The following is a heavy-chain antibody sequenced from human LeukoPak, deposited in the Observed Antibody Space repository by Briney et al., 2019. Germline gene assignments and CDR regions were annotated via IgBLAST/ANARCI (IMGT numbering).Heavy chain of an antibody. CDR2: IYYRGNI. CDR1: AGSISSSYYF. J-gene: IGHJ4*03. D-gene: IGHD6-19*01. CDR3: ARRPIAVTSPRVFFDDY. V-gene: IGHV4-39*01. Sequence: PSETLSLTCTVSAGSISSSYYFWGWIRQPPGKGLEWIGFIYYRGNIYYNPSLKSRVTMSVDTPRNQFSLKVHSMTAADTAVYYCARRPIAVTSPRVFFDDYWGQPWSSSPQ.